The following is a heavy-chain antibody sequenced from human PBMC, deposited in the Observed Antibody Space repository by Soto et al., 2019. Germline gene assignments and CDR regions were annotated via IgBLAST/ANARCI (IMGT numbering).Heavy chain of an antibody. D-gene: IGHD3-16*02. Sequence: GGSLRLSCAASGFTFSSYAMHWVRQAPGKGLEWVAVISYDGSNKYYADSVKGRFTISRDNSKNTLYLQMNSLRAEDTAVYYCARDEGEDDYVWGSYRQPYYYYGMDVWGQGTTVTVSS. CDR3: ARDEGEDDYVWGSYRQPYYYYGMDV. CDR2: ISYDGSNK. V-gene: IGHV3-30-3*01. J-gene: IGHJ6*02. CDR1: GFTFSSYA.